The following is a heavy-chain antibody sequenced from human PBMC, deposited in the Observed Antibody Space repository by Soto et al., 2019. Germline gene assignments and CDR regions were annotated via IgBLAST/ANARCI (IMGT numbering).Heavy chain of an antibody. J-gene: IGHJ3*02. CDR3: ARDLGFYDILTGRPIDAFDI. D-gene: IGHD3-9*01. V-gene: IGHV1-69*13. CDR1: GGTFSSYA. Sequence: SVKVSCKASGGTFSSYAISWVRQAPGQGLEWMGGIIPIFGTANYAQKFQGRVTITADESTSTAYMELSSLRSEDTAVYYCARDLGFYDILTGRPIDAFDIWGQGTMVTVSS. CDR2: IIPIFGTA.